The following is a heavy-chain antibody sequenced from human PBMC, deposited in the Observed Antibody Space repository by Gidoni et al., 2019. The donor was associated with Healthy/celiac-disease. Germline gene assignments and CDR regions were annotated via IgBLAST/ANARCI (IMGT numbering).Heavy chain of an antibody. CDR3: ARDRNYEGVWYYYYGMDV. D-gene: IGHD4-4*01. J-gene: IGHJ6*02. V-gene: IGHV3-30-3*01. Sequence: QVQMVESGGGGVQHGRSLRLSCAASGFTFSSCAMHWGPQAPGKGLEWVAVISYDGSNKYYADSVKGRFTISIDNSKNTLYLQMNSLRAEDTAVYYCARDRNYEGVWYYYYGMDVWGQGTTVTVSS. CDR2: ISYDGSNK. CDR1: GFTFSSCA.